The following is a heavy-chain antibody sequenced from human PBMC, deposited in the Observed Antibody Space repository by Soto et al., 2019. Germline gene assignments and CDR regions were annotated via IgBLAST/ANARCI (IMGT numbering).Heavy chain of an antibody. J-gene: IGHJ4*02. CDR2: INSGSSYI. V-gene: IGHV3-21*01. CDR1: GLTFSSYS. D-gene: IGHD2-2*01. CDR3: ARIVPASNIDS. Sequence: GGSLRLSCAASGLTFSSYSMSWVRQAPGKGLEWVSSINSGSSYIYYADSVKGRFTISRDNAKNSLYLQMNSLRADDTAVYYCARIVPASNIDSWGQGTPVTVSS.